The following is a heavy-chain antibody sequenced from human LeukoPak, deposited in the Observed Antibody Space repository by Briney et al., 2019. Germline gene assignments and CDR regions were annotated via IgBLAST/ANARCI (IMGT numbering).Heavy chain of an antibody. D-gene: IGHD2-15*01. CDR2: IIPIFGTA. CDR3: ARVGYCSGGSCYGLYDY. J-gene: IGHJ4*02. Sequence: SVKVSCKASGGTFSSYAISWVRQAPGQGLEWMGGIIPIFGTANYAQEFQGRVTITTDESTSTAYMELSSLRSEDTAVYYCARVGYCSGGSCYGLYDYWGQGTLVTVSS. V-gene: IGHV1-69*05. CDR1: GGTFSSYA.